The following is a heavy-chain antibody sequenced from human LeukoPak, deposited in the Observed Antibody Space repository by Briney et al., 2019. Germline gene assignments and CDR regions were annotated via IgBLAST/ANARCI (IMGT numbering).Heavy chain of an antibody. CDR1: GGSISSHY. D-gene: IGHD4-17*01. CDR3: ARAPTAVTVDY. Sequence: SETLSLTCTVSGGSISSHYWSWIRQPPGKGLEWIGYIYYSGSTNYNPSLKSRVTISVDTSKNQFSLKLSSVTAADTAVYYCARAPTAVTVDYWGQGTLVTVSS. V-gene: IGHV4-59*11. CDR2: IYYSGST. J-gene: IGHJ4*02.